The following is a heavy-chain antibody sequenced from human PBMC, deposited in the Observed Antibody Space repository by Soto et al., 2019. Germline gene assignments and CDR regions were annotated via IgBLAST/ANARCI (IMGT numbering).Heavy chain of an antibody. Sequence: QVQLVQSGAEVKKPGSSVKVSCKASGGTFSSYAISWVRQAPGQGLEWMGGIIPIFGTANYAQKFQGRVTITAHESTSRAYMEQSSLRSEDTAVYYCARAGYCSGGSCYSYWGQGTLVTLSS. CDR3: ARAGYCSGGSCYSY. CDR2: IIPIFGTA. CDR1: GGTFSSYA. D-gene: IGHD2-15*01. V-gene: IGHV1-69*12. J-gene: IGHJ4*02.